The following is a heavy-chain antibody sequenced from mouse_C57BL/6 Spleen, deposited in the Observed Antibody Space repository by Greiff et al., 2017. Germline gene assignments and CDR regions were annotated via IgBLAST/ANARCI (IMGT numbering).Heavy chain of an antibody. J-gene: IGHJ4*01. V-gene: IGHV5-16*01. CDR2: INYDGSST. CDR3: ARMGLDYYAMDY. D-gene: IGHD4-1*01. Sequence: DVKLVESEGGLVQPGSSMKLSCTASGFTFSDYYMAWVRQVPEKGLEWVANINYDGSSTYYLDSLKSRFIISRDNAKNILYLQMSSLKSEDTATYYCARMGLDYYAMDYWGQGTSVTVSS. CDR1: GFTFSDYY.